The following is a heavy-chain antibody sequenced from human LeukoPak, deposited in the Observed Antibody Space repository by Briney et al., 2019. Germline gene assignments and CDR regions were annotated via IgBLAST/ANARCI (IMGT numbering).Heavy chain of an antibody. CDR1: GFSFSSSW. V-gene: IGHV3-7*01. CDR3: ARCGDGLPCDFDY. D-gene: IGHD3-10*01. Sequence: GGSLRLSCAASGFSFSSSWMTWVRQAPGKGLEWLANIKGDGSDKNYVDSVRGRFTISRDNAKNSLYLQMHSLRAEDTAVYYCARCGDGLPCDFDYWGQGTLVTVSS. J-gene: IGHJ4*02. CDR2: IKGDGSDK.